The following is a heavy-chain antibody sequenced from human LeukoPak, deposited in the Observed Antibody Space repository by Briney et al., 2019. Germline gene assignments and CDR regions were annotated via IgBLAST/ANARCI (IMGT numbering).Heavy chain of an antibody. Sequence: PGGSLRLSCVASGFTFSSYAMSWVRQAPGKGLEWVSAISGSGGSTYYADSVKGRFTISRDNSKNTLYLQMNSLRSEDTAVYYCARDYDFWSGYYTVRGWFDPWGQGTLVTVSS. CDR2: ISGSGGST. V-gene: IGHV3-23*01. CDR3: ARDYDFWSGYYTVRGWFDP. D-gene: IGHD3-3*01. J-gene: IGHJ5*02. CDR1: GFTFSSYA.